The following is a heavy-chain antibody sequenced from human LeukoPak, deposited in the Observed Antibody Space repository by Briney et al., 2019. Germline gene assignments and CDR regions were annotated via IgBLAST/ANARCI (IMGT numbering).Heavy chain of an antibody. Sequence: GGSLRLSCAASGFAFSSYAMSWVRQAPGKGLEWVSAISGSGGSTYYADSVKGRFTISRDNSKNSLYLQMNSLRAEDTAVYYCAKVEKEFPDYGDYCDYWGQGTLVTVSS. CDR3: AKVEKEFPDYGDYCDY. V-gene: IGHV3-23*01. CDR1: GFAFSSYA. J-gene: IGHJ4*02. D-gene: IGHD4-17*01. CDR2: ISGSGGST.